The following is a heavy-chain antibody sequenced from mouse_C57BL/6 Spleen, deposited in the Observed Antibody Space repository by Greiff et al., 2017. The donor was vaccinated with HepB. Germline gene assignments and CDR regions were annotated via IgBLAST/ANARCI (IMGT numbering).Heavy chain of an antibody. Sequence: QVHVKQSGPELVKPGASVKISCKASGYAFSSSWMNWVKQRPGKGLEWIGRIYPGDGDTNYNGKFKGKATLTADKSSSTAYMQLSSLTSEDSAVYFCARGRVVKDAMDYWGQGTSVTVSS. CDR3: ARGRVVKDAMDY. D-gene: IGHD1-1*02. CDR1: GYAFSSSW. V-gene: IGHV1-82*01. CDR2: IYPGDGDT. J-gene: IGHJ4*01.